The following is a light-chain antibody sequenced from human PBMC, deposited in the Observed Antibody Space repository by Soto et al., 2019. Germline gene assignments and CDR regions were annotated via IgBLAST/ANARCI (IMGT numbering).Light chain of an antibody. V-gene: IGKV3-11*01. Sequence: EIVLTQSPATLSLSPGERATLSCRASQSVSTYVTHLAWYQQKPGQATRLLIYDASNRATGIPARFSGSESGTDFTLTISSLEPEDFAVYYRQQYNNWPPWTFGQGTKVDIK. J-gene: IGKJ1*01. CDR1: QSVSTY. CDR3: QQYNNWPPWT. CDR2: DAS.